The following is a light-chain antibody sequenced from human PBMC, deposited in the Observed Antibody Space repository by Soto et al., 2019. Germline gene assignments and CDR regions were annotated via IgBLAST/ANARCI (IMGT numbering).Light chain of an antibody. Sequence: QSVLTQPPSVSGAPGQRVTISCTGSSSNIGAGYDVHWYQKLPGTAPKLLIYGNSNRPSGVPDRFSGSKSGTSASLAITGLQAEDEADDYCQSYDSSLSAYVVFGGGTKLTVL. V-gene: IGLV1-40*01. CDR1: SSNIGAGYD. J-gene: IGLJ2*01. CDR3: QSYDSSLSAYVV. CDR2: GNS.